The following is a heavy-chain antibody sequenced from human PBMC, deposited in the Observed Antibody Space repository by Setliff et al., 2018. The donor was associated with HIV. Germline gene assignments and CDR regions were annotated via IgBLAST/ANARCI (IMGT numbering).Heavy chain of an antibody. Sequence: TSETLSLTCTVSGGSISGYYWSWIRQPPGKGLEWIGYIYTSGSTNYNPSLKNRVTISVDTSKNTFSLKLSSVAAADTAVYYCAICGGDCYSLDYWGQGTLVTVPQ. D-gene: IGHD2-21*02. CDR3: AICGGDCYSLDY. CDR2: IYTSGST. CDR1: GGSISGYY. V-gene: IGHV4-4*08. J-gene: IGHJ4*02.